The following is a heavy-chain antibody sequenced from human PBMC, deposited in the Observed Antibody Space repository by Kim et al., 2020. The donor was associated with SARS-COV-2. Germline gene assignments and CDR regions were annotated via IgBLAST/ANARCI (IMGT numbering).Heavy chain of an antibody. Sequence: GGSLRLSCAASGFTFTNYWMHWVRQAPGKGLMWVSRTNRDGSSTTYADSLQGRFTISRDNAMNTLYLQMNNLRAEDTAVYYCARDLDPSSNYYFFGMDVWGQGTTVNVSS. J-gene: IGHJ6*02. CDR2: TNRDGSST. CDR3: ARDLDPSSNYYFFGMDV. V-gene: IGHV3-74*01. D-gene: IGHD3-3*01. CDR1: GFTFTNYW.